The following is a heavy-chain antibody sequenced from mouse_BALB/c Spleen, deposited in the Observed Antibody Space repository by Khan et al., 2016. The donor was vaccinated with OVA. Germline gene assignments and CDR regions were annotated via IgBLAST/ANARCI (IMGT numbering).Heavy chain of an antibody. CDR2: IWAGGSK. Sequence: VKLQESGPGLVAPSQSLSITCTVSGFSLTDYAVSWIRQPPGKGLEWLGVIWAGGSKYYHSVLKYRLSISTDKSKSQVFLKVNSLHTDDTAMYDCAKDPPYYGMDYWGQGTSVTVSS. CDR1: GFSLTDYA. J-gene: IGHJ4*01. V-gene: IGHV2-6-5*01. CDR3: AKDPPYYGMDY.